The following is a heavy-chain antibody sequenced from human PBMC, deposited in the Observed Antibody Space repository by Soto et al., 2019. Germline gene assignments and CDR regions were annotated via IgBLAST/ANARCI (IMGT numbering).Heavy chain of an antibody. J-gene: IGHJ5*02. CDR1: GGNISSGCYY. V-gene: IGHV4-31*03. Sequence: SETMCLTCTVAGGNISSGCYYWSWISKHPGKGLEWIGYIYYSGSTYYNPSLKSRVTISVDTSKNQFSLKLSSVTAADTAVYYCARDIKRKWELPSWFDPWGQGTLVTVSS. D-gene: IGHD1-26*01. CDR3: ARDIKRKWELPSWFDP. CDR2: IYYSGST.